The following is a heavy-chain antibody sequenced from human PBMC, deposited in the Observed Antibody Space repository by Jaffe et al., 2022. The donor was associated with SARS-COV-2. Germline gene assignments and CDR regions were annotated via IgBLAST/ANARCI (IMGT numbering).Heavy chain of an antibody. V-gene: IGHV4-34*01. CDR2: INHSGST. J-gene: IGHJ5*02. Sequence: QVQLQQWGAGLLKPSETLSLTCAVYGGSFSGYYWSWIRQPPGKGLEWIGEINHSGSTNYNPSLKSRVTISVDTSKNQFSLKLSSVTAADTAVYYCARAHYGSGSFFGSWGTSLRARFDPWGQGTLVTVSS. CDR3: ARAHYGSGSFFGSWGTSLRARFDP. D-gene: IGHD3-10*01. CDR1: GGSFSGYY.